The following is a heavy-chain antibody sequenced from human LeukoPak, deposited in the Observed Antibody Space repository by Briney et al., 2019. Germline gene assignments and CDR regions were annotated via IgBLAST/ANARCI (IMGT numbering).Heavy chain of an antibody. V-gene: IGHV4-59*01. D-gene: IGHD1-26*01. CDR1: GGSISSYY. CDR3: AKDDGSRSYSVY. CDR2: IYHSGST. Sequence: PSETLSLTCTVSGGSISSYYWSWIRQPPGKGLEWIGYIYHSGSTNYNPSLKSQVTISVDTSKNQFSLKLSSVTAADTAVYYCAKDDGSRSYSVYWGQGTLVTVSS. J-gene: IGHJ4*02.